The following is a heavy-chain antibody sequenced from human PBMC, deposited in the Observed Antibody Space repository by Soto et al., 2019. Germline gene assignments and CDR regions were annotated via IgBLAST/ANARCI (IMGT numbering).Heavy chain of an antibody. CDR1: GFTFRSYA. CDR2: ITASADTT. Sequence: EEQLLESGGGLVRPGGSLRLSCAASGFTFRSYAMSWVRQAPGKGLEWVSAITASADTTYYADSVKGRFTISRDNSKNTLYLRMNSLRAEDTAVYYCAKVRPLRDCTSTSCLGAFDIWGQGTRVTVS. V-gene: IGHV3-23*01. CDR3: AKVRPLRDCTSTSCLGAFDI. J-gene: IGHJ3*02. D-gene: IGHD2-2*01.